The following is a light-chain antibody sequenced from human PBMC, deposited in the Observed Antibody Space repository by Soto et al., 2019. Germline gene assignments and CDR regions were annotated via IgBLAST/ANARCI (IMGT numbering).Light chain of an antibody. CDR3: QQYGSSPRYT. J-gene: IGKJ2*01. CDR1: QSVSSSY. Sequence: EIVLTQSPGTLSLSPGERATLSCRASQSVSSSYLAWYQQKPGQAPRLLIYGASSRATGIPDMFSGSGSGTDFTLTISRLEPEEFAVYYCQQYGSSPRYTFGQGTKLEIK. CDR2: GAS. V-gene: IGKV3-20*01.